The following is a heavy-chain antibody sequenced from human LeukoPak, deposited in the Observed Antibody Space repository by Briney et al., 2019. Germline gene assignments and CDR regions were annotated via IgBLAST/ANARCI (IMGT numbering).Heavy chain of an antibody. J-gene: IGHJ4*02. CDR3: ARGHIWFGELFSNWFDY. CDR1: GGSISSSYW. Sequence: SETLSLTCAVSGGSISSSYWWTWVRQPPGKGLEWIGEIYHNGNTNYNPSLKGRVTISVDQSMNQFSLKLSSVTAADTAVYYCARGHIWFGELFSNWFDYWGQGTLVTVSS. CDR2: IYHNGNT. D-gene: IGHD3-10*01. V-gene: IGHV4-4*02.